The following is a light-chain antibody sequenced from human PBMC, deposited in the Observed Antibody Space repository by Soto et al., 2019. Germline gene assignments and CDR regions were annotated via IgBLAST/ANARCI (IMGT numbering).Light chain of an antibody. Sequence: QSVLTQPASMSGSPGQSITISCTGTSNDVGGYNYVSWYQQHPGKVPKLMIFEVSNRPSGVSNRFSGSKSGNTASLTISGLQAEDEAYYYCCSYTSTNSRVFGGGTKVTVL. CDR2: EVS. V-gene: IGLV2-14*01. J-gene: IGLJ3*02. CDR1: SNDVGGYNY. CDR3: CSYTSTNSRV.